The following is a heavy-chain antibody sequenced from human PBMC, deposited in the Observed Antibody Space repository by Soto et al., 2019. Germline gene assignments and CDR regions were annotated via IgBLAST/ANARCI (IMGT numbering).Heavy chain of an antibody. D-gene: IGHD4-17*01. CDR3: AKDVGDYGDYLLDY. V-gene: IGHV3-23*01. CDR1: GFTFSSYA. Sequence: EVQLLESGGGLVQPGGSLRLSCAASGFTFSSYAMSWVRQAPGKGLEWVSAIRGSGGSTYYADSVKGRFTISRDNSKNTLYLQMNSLRAEDTAVYYCAKDVGDYGDYLLDYWGQGTLVTVSS. CDR2: IRGSGGST. J-gene: IGHJ4*02.